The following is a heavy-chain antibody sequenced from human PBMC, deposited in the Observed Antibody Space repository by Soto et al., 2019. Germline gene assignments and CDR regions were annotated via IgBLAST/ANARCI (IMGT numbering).Heavy chain of an antibody. CDR2: INAGNGNT. CDR1: GYTFTSYA. Sequence: GASVKVSCKASGYTFTSYAMHWVRQAPGQRLEWMGWINAGNGNTKYSQKFQGRVTITRDTSASTAYMELSSLRSEDTAVYYCARETQYSYYYYMDVWGKGTTVTVSS. D-gene: IGHD5-12*01. J-gene: IGHJ6*03. CDR3: ARETQYSYYYYMDV. V-gene: IGHV1-3*01.